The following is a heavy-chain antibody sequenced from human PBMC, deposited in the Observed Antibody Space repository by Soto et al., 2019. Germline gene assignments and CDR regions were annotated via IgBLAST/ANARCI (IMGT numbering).Heavy chain of an antibody. CDR3: ARLPSRVATGRGLIDY. V-gene: IGHV4-59*12. J-gene: IGHJ4*02. D-gene: IGHD3-3*01. CDR2: IYYSGST. CDR1: AGCMSSYY. Sequence: PSETLALTCTVSAGCMSSYYWNWSRQPPGKGLEWIGYIYYSGSTDYNPSLKSRVTISVDTSKNQFSLKLSSVTAADTAVYYCARLPSRVATGRGLIDYWGQGTLVTVSS.